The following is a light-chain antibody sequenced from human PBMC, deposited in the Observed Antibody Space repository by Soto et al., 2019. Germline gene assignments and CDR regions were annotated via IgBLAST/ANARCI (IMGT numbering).Light chain of an antibody. CDR2: EVS. CDR1: SSDVGGYNY. J-gene: IGLJ1*01. V-gene: IGLV2-14*01. CDR3: SSYTSSSTLFV. Sequence: QSVLTQPASVSGSPGQSITISCTGTSSDVGGYNYVSWYQQHPGKAPKLMIYEVSNRPSGVSNRFSGSKSGNTASLTISGLQAEEEADHYCSSYTSSSTLFVFGTGTKATV.